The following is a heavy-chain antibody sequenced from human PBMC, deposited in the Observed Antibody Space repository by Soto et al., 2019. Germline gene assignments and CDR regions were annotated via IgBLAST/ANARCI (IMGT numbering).Heavy chain of an antibody. CDR1: GFTFGSYA. CDR2: MSASGASA. D-gene: IGHD6-25*01. CDR3: AKFPGSALDGMDC. Sequence: EVQLLESGGGLVQPGGSLRLSCAASGFTFGSYAMSWVRQAPGKGLVWVSAMSASGASAYYADSVKGRFTVSRDNSKNTLSLQTNSLRVDDTAVYYCAKFPGSALDGMDCWGQGTLVTVSS. J-gene: IGHJ4*02. V-gene: IGHV3-23*01.